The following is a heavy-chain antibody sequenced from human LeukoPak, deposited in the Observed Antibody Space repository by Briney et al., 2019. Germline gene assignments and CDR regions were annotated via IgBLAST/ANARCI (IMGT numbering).Heavy chain of an antibody. V-gene: IGHV3-9*01. CDR3: ARDKETGSFDY. D-gene: IGHD3-10*01. J-gene: IGHJ4*02. CDR2: ISWNSGCI. Sequence: GRSLRLSCAASGFTFDDYAMHWVRQAPGKGLEWVSGISWNSGCIGYADSVKGRFTISRDNAKNSLYLQMNSLRAEDTAVYYCARDKETGSFDYWGQGTLVTVSS. CDR1: GFTFDDYA.